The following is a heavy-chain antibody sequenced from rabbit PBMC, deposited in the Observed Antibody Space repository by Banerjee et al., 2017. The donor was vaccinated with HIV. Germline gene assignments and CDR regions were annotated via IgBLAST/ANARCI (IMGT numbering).Heavy chain of an antibody. CDR2: ISTSSGSP. J-gene: IGHJ4*01. Sequence: QQQLEESGGGLVKPGGTLTLTCKASGIDFNNYYYICWVRQAPGKGLELIACISTSSGSPWYASWVKGRFTILKTSSTTVTLQMNRLTAADTAPYFRARTGYASNDYVNLWGPGTLVTVS. CDR3: ARTGYASNDYVNL. D-gene: IGHD6-1*01. V-gene: IGHV1S43*01. CDR1: GIDFNNYYY.